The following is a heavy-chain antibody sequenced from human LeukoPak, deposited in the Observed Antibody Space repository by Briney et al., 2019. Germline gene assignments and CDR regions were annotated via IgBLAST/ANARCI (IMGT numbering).Heavy chain of an antibody. CDR2: ISSDGTNK. CDR3: ARDGGYSYGYGTQVYYYYGMDV. J-gene: IGHJ6*02. V-gene: IGHV3-30*03. Sequence: GGSLRLSCVVSGFTLSNYGMHWLRQAPGKGLEWVTVISSDGTNKYYADSVKGRFTISRDNSKNTLYLQMNSLRAEDTAVYYCARDGGYSYGYGTQVYYYYGMDVWGQGTTVTVSS. CDR1: GFTLSNYG. D-gene: IGHD5-18*01.